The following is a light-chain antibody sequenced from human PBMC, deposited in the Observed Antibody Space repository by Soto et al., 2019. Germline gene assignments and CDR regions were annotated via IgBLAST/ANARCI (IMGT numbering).Light chain of an antibody. CDR2: KAS. CDR3: HQASSFPLT. CDR1: QVISSW. V-gene: IGKV1-12*01. Sequence: IQMTQSPSSVSASVGDRVTISCRASQVISSWLAWYQQKPGKAPKLLIYKASNLQTGVPSRFSGSGSGTDFTLTITNPQPEDFAAYYCHQASSFPLTFGGGTNVEIK. J-gene: IGKJ4*01.